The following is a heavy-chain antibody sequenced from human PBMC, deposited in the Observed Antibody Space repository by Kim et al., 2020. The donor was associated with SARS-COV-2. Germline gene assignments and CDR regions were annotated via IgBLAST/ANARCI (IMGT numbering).Heavy chain of an antibody. D-gene: IGHD3-16*02. V-gene: IGHV4-34*01. Sequence: SETLSLTCVVSGGSISGYYWCWIRQSPGKGLEWIGEVIYSGSTNDNPSLKSRVIILLDTSKNQFSLMLRSLTAAATAVYYCSRGVGLRVIVGGAF. CDR1: GGSISGYY. CDR3: SRGVGLRVIVGGAF. J-gene: IGHJ3*01. CDR2: VIYSGST.